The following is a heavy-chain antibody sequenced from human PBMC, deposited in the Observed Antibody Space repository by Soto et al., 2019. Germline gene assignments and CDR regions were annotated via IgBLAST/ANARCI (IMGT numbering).Heavy chain of an antibody. Sequence: SLRLSCAGSGFTFDDYTMHWVRQAPGKGLEWVSGISWNSGCVDYADSVKGRFTVSRDNAKNSLYLQLNSLRVEDTALYYCARSYERYGLDFWGQGTTVTVSS. V-gene: IGHV3-9*01. J-gene: IGHJ6*02. CDR1: GFTFDDYT. CDR3: ARSYERYGLDF. D-gene: IGHD3-22*01. CDR2: ISWNSGCV.